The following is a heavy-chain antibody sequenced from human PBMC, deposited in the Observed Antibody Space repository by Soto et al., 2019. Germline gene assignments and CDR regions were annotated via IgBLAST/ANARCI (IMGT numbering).Heavy chain of an antibody. Sequence: PSETLSLTCTVSGGSISSSSYYWGWIRQPPGKGLEWIGSIYYRGSTYYNPSLKSRVTISVDTSKNQFSLTLSSVTAADTAVYYCARRRYYDILTGYYPGMDVWGQGTTVTVSS. CDR3: ARRRYYDILTGYYPGMDV. D-gene: IGHD3-9*01. CDR1: GGSISSSSYY. V-gene: IGHV4-39*01. CDR2: IYYRGST. J-gene: IGHJ6*02.